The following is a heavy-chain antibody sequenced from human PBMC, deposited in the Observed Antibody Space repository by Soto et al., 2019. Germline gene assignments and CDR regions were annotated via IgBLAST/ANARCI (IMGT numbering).Heavy chain of an antibody. J-gene: IGHJ4*02. Sequence: PGGSLRLSCAASGFTFSSYAMSWVRQAPGKGLEWVSAISGSGGSTYYADSVKGRFTISRDNSKNTLYLQMNSLRAEDTAVYYCANRGFNYKTQLDYWGQGTLVTVSS. CDR2: ISGSGGST. CDR1: GFTFSSYA. D-gene: IGHD3-10*01. CDR3: ANRGFNYKTQLDY. V-gene: IGHV3-23*01.